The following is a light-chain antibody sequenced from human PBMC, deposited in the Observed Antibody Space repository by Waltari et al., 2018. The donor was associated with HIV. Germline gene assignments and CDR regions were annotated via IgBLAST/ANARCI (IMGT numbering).Light chain of an antibody. CDR1: QSVGSNF. V-gene: IGKV3-20*01. CDR2: GAS. CDR3: QQSETSPWT. Sequence: EIVLTQSPGTLSLSPGERVTLSCRASQSVGSNFLVWYQQRPGQAPRLLIYGASSRATGIPDRFSGSGSGTDFTLTISRLEPEDFAVYYCQQSETSPWTFGQGTKVEIK. J-gene: IGKJ1*01.